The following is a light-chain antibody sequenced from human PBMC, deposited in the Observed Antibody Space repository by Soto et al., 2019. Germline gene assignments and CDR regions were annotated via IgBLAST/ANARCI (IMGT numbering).Light chain of an antibody. J-gene: IGLJ1*01. Sequence: QSALTQPASVSGSPGQSITISCTGTSRDVGGNNYVSWYQQHPGKAPRLMIYDVSNRPSGVSNRFSGSKSGNTASLSISGLLAEDEADYYCSSYTSSNTYVFGTGTKLTVL. V-gene: IGLV2-14*01. CDR3: SSYTSSNTYV. CDR1: SRDVGGNNY. CDR2: DVS.